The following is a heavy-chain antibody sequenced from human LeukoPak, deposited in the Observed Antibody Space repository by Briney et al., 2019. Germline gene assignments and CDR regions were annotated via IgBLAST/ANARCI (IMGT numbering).Heavy chain of an antibody. D-gene: IGHD6-13*01. J-gene: IGHJ1*01. V-gene: IGHV3-23*01. Sequence: GGSLRLSCAASGFTFSSYAMSWVRQAPGKGLEWISAISGSGGSTYYADSVKGRFTISRDNSKNTLYLQMNSLRAEDTAVYYCAKGRQQQGRGYFQHWGQGTLVTVSS. CDR2: ISGSGGST. CDR3: AKGRQQQGRGYFQH. CDR1: GFTFSSYA.